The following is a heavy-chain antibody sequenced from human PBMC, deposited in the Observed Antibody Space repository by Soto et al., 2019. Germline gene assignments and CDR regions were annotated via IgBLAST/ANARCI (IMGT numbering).Heavy chain of an antibody. V-gene: IGHV3-30*18. D-gene: IGHD5-12*01. CDR2: ISSDGSST. CDR1: GFTFSAYG. Sequence: QVQLVESGGGVVQPGRSLRLSCAASGFTFSAYGMHWVRQAPGKGLEWVAVISSDGSSTYVAASVKGRFIISRDNSKNTLHLQMNTLRVEDTAVYYCAKDSLYSGYDFYGDNWGQGTLVTVSS. CDR3: AKDSLYSGYDFYGDN. J-gene: IGHJ4*02.